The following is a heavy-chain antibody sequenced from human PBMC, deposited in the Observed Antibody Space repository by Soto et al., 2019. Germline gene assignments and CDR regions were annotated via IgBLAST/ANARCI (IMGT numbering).Heavy chain of an antibody. D-gene: IGHD1-26*01. CDR3: AGTHSGSYYSVFNY. V-gene: IGHV4-38-2*01. CDR1: NFSISSGYY. Sequence: SETLSLTCVVSNFSISSGYYWGWIRQSPGKGLEWIASIYRSGTTSYNPSLKSRVTISVDPSKNQFSLMLTAVTAADTAVYYCAGTHSGSYYSVFNYWGRGSLVTVSS. J-gene: IGHJ4*02. CDR2: IYRSGTT.